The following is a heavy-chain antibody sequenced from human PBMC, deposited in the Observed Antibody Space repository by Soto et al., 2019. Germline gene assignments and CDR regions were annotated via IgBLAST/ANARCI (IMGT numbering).Heavy chain of an antibody. CDR2: NYDSGST. J-gene: IGHJ4*02. CDR1: GGSIGSSNW. D-gene: IGHD3-9*01. CDR3: ARLKTYDILNKSDY. Sequence: QVQLQESGPGLVKPSGTLSLTCAVSGGSIGSSNWWSWVRQPPGKGLGWIGENYDSGSTNYNPSLKTRATISLDKSKNLYSLKLSSVTAADTAVYYCARLKTYDILNKSDYWGQGSLVTVSS. V-gene: IGHV4-4*02.